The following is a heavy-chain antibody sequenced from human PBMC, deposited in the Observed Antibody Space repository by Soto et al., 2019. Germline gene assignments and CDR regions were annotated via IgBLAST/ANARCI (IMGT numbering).Heavy chain of an antibody. J-gene: IGHJ6*02. V-gene: IGHV4-31*11. CDR1: GRSITSGGYY. Sequence: QVQLQESGPELVRSSQTLSLTCAVSGRSITSGGYYWSWIRQHPGKGLEWIGYIYYSGDTYYNPSLKSRLTISVDTSKNHFSLKLSSVTAADPAVYYCARDGDPYHYGSGTYYGMDVWGQGTTVTVSS. CDR3: ARDGDPYHYGSGTYYGMDV. CDR2: IYYSGDT. D-gene: IGHD3-10*01.